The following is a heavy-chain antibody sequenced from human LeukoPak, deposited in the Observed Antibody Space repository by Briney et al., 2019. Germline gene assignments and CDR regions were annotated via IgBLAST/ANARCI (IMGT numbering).Heavy chain of an antibody. J-gene: IGHJ4*02. CDR3: ARIRGPHKRPFDY. CDR2: IYHSGST. CDR1: GGSISSGGYS. V-gene: IGHV4-30-2*01. Sequence: SETLSLTCAVSGGSISSGGYSWSWIRQPPGKGLEWIGYIYHSGSTYYNPSLKSRVTISVDRSKNQFSLKLSSVTAADTAVYYCARIRGPHKRPFDYWGQGTLVTVSS. D-gene: IGHD3-10*01.